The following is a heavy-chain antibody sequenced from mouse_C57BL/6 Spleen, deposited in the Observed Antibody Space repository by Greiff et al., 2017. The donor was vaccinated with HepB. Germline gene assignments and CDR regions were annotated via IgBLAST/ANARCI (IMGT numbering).Heavy chain of an antibody. D-gene: IGHD5-1*01. V-gene: IGHV1-80*01. CDR1: GYAFSSYW. J-gene: IGHJ2*01. CDR2: IYPGDGDT. CDR3: AREYLYYFDY. Sequence: QVQLKESGAELVKPGASVKISCKASGYAFSSYWMNWVKQRPGKGLEWIGQIYPGDGDTNYNGKFKGKATLTADKSSSTAYMQLSSLTSEDSAVYFCAREYLYYFDYWGQGTTLTVSS.